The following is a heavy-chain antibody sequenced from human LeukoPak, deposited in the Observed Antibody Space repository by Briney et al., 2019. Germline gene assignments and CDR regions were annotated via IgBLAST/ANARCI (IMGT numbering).Heavy chain of an antibody. CDR1: GGSISTYY. CDR3: ARHLTSGDYFDY. CDR2: VYYSGIT. J-gene: IGHJ4*02. D-gene: IGHD4-17*01. V-gene: IGHV4-59*08. Sequence: SETLSLTCTVSGGSISTYYWSWLRQPPGKGLEWIGYVYYSGITDYNPSLKSRVTISVDTSKSQFSLKLSSVTAADTAVYYCARHLTSGDYFDYWGQGALVTVSS.